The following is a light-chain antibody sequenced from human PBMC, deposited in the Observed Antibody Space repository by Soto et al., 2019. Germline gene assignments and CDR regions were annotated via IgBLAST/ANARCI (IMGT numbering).Light chain of an antibody. Sequence: QSALTQPASVSGSPGQSITISCTGTSSDVGGYNYVSWYQQHPGKAPKLMIYEVSNRTSGVSNRFSGSKSGNTASLTISGLQAEDAADYYCSSYTSSSTYVVFGGGTKVTVL. J-gene: IGLJ2*01. V-gene: IGLV2-14*01. CDR3: SSYTSSSTYVV. CDR1: SSDVGGYNY. CDR2: EVS.